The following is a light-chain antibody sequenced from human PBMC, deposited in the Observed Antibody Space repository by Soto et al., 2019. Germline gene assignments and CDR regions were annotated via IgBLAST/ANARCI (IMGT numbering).Light chain of an antibody. CDR1: QSVSSSY. J-gene: IGKJ5*01. Sequence: EIVLTQSPGTLSLSPGERATLSCRASQSVSSSYLAWYQQKPGQAPRLLIYGASSRATGIPDRFSGSGSGTDFTLTISRLEPEDFAGYYCQQHGSSPLVTFGQGTRLEIK. CDR3: QQHGSSPLVT. CDR2: GAS. V-gene: IGKV3-20*01.